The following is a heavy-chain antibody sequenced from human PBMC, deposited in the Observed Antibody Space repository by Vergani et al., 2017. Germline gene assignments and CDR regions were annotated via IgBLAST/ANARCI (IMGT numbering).Heavy chain of an antibody. CDR3: ARDLGLRGFDY. Sequence: EVELVQSGPEMRKPGESLKISCKGSEYSFGNYWIGWVRQMPGKGLEWMGIIYPADSDTRYSPSFQGQVTISADKSISTAFLQWDSLKASDTALYYCARDLGLRGFDYWGQGTLVTVSS. D-gene: IGHD7-27*01. J-gene: IGHJ4*02. CDR2: IYPADSDT. V-gene: IGHV5-51*03. CDR1: EYSFGNYW.